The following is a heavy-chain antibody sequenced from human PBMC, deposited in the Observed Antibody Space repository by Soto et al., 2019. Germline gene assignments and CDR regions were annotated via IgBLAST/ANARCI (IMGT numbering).Heavy chain of an antibody. CDR2: IYYSGST. CDR1: GGSISSYY. J-gene: IGHJ5*02. CDR3: ARERSGYYDSSGYWNWFDP. D-gene: IGHD3-22*01. Sequence: SETLSLTCTVSGGSISSYYWSWIRQPPGNGLEWIGYIYYSGSTNYNPSLKSRVTISVDTSKNQFSLKLSSVTAADTAVYYCARERSGYYDSSGYWNWFDPWGQGTLVTVSS. V-gene: IGHV4-59*01.